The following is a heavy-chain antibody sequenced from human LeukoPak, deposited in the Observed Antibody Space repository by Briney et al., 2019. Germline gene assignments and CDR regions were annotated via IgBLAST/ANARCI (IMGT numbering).Heavy chain of an antibody. Sequence: SETLSLTCTVSGGSISSSSYYWGWIRQPPGKGLEWIGYIYYSGSTNYNPSLKSRVTISVDTSKNQFSLKLSSVTAADTAVYYCASGGTDAFDIWGQGTMVTVSS. D-gene: IGHD1-26*01. V-gene: IGHV4-61*05. J-gene: IGHJ3*02. CDR3: ASGGTDAFDI. CDR2: IYYSGST. CDR1: GGSISSSSYY.